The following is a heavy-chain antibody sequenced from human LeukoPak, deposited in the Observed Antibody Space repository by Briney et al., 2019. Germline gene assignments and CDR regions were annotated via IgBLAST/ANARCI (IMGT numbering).Heavy chain of an antibody. CDR1: GFTFSSYG. CDR2: IRYDGSNK. D-gene: IGHD2-2*01. Sequence: GGSLRLSCAASGFTFSSYGMHWVRQAPGKGLEWVAFIRYDGSNKYYADSVKGRFTISRDNSKNTLYLQMNSLRAEDTAVYYCAKDRQLLVSSFFPPLFDPWGQGTLVTVSS. J-gene: IGHJ5*02. V-gene: IGHV3-30*02. CDR3: AKDRQLLVSSFFPPLFDP.